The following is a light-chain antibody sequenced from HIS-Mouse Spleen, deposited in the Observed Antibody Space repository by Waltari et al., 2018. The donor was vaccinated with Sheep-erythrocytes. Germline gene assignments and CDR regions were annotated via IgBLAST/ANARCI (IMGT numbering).Light chain of an antibody. CDR1: SSDVGSYNL. Sequence: QSALTQPASVSGSPGQSITISCTGTSSDVGSYNLVSWYQQHPGKAPKLMIYEGSKRPSGVSNLFSGSKSGNTAALTISGLHAEDEADYYCCSYAGSSTWVFGGGTKLTVL. V-gene: IGLV2-23*01. CDR2: EGS. CDR3: CSYAGSSTWV. J-gene: IGLJ3*02.